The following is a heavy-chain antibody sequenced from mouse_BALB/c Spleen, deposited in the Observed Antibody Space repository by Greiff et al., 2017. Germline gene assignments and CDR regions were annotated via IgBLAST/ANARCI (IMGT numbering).Heavy chain of an antibody. Sequence: QVQLQQSGAELAKPGASVKMSCKASGYTFTSYWMHWVKQRPGQGLEWIGYINPSTGYTEYNQKFKDKATLTADKSSSTAYMQLSSLTSEDSAVYYCARNDGYYGYAMDYWGQGTSVTVSS. J-gene: IGHJ4*01. CDR3: ARNDGYYGYAMDY. CDR2: INPSTGYT. CDR1: GYTFTSYW. D-gene: IGHD2-3*01. V-gene: IGHV1-7*01.